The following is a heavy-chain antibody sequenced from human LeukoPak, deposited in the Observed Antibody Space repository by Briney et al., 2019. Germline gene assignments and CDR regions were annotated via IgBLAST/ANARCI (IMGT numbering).Heavy chain of an antibody. V-gene: IGHV5-51*01. CDR1: GYSFTSYW. CDR2: IYPGDSDT. J-gene: IGHJ4*02. Sequence: GESLKISCKGSGYSFTSYWIGWVRQVPGKGLGLMGIIYPGDSDTRYSPSFQGQVTISADKSISTAYLQWSSLKASDTAMYFCARRRDGYNYVGSDYWGQGTLVTVSS. CDR3: ARRRDGYNYVGSDY. D-gene: IGHD5-24*01.